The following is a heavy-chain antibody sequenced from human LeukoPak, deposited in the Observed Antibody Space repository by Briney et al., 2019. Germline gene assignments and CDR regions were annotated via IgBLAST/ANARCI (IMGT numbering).Heavy chain of an antibody. J-gene: IGHJ6*02. CDR2: ISYDGSNK. Sequence: GGSLRLSWAASGSTFSTYTVQWARQAPGKGLEWVAVISYDGSNKYYADSVKGRFTISRDNSKNTLNLQMNSLRAEDTAVYYCARDYSGYGMDAWGQGTTVTVSS. V-gene: IGHV3-30-3*01. CDR3: ARDYSGYGMDA. D-gene: IGHD1-26*01. CDR1: GSTFSTYT.